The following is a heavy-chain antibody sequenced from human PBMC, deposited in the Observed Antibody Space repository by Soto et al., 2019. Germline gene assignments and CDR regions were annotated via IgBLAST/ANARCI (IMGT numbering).Heavy chain of an antibody. D-gene: IGHD1-1*01. CDR1: SGPSSSHN. J-gene: IGHJ6*02. CDR2: VYYTGAT. Sequence: QVQVQQSGPGLVKPSETLSLTCTVSSGPSSSHNWGWIRQPPGGGLEWIGYVYYTGATSYNPSLKSRVTLSAHTTTTHTSLTLSSVSAADTAVYYCVSQGIDDLHGLVDVWGQGTTVSVSS. V-gene: IGHV4-59*08. CDR3: VSQGIDDLHGLVDV.